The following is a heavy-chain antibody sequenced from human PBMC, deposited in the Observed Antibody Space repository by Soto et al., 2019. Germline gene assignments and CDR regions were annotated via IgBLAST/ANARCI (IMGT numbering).Heavy chain of an antibody. CDR1: GFTFSSYA. D-gene: IGHD3-16*02. CDR2: ISRNGGST. J-gene: IGHJ4*02. V-gene: IGHV3-64*01. CDR3: ARDGLRLGELSYFDY. Sequence: EVQLVESGGGLVQPGGSLRLSCAASGFTFSSYAMHWVRQAPGKGQEYVSAISRNGGSTYYANSVKGRFTISRDNSKNTLYLQMGSLRAEDMAVYYCARDGLRLGELSYFDYWGQGTLVTVSS.